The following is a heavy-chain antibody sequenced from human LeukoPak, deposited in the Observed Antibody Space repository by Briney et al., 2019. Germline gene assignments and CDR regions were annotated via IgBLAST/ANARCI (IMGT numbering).Heavy chain of an antibody. Sequence: ASVKVSCKASGYTFTSYDINWMRQATGPGLEWMGWMNPNSGNTGYAQKFQGRVTMTRNTSISTAYMELSSLRSEDTAVYYCARGSRSRTYYYYYGMDVWGQGTTVTVSS. J-gene: IGHJ6*02. CDR2: MNPNSGNT. CDR3: ARGSRSRTYYYYYGMDV. D-gene: IGHD3-10*01. CDR1: GYTFTSYD. V-gene: IGHV1-8*01.